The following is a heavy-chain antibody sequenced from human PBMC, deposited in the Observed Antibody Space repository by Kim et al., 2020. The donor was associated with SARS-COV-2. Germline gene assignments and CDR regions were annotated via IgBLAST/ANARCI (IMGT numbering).Heavy chain of an antibody. CDR2: INAGNGNT. J-gene: IGHJ6*02. CDR1: GYTFTSYA. CDR3: ARTWTELENYYFYGMDV. Sequence: ASVKVSCKASGYTFTSYAMHWVRQAPGQRLEWMGWINAGNGNTKYSQKFQGRVTITRDTSASTAYMELSSLRSEDTAVYYCARTWTELENYYFYGMDVWGQGTTVTVSS. V-gene: IGHV1-3*01. D-gene: IGHD1-7*01.